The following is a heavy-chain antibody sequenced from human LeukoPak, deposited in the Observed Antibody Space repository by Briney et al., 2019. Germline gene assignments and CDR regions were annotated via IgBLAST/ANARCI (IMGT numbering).Heavy chain of an antibody. CDR2: IIPMLGIA. J-gene: IGHJ4*02. Sequence: ASVKVSCKASGGTFSSYAISWVRQAPSRGLEGMGRIIPMLGIANYAQKFQGRVTITADKSTSTAYMELSSLRSEDTAVYYCAGYNWNLRYFDYWGQGTLVTVSS. V-gene: IGHV1-69*04. CDR3: AGYNWNLRYFDY. CDR1: GGTFSSYA. D-gene: IGHD1-7*01.